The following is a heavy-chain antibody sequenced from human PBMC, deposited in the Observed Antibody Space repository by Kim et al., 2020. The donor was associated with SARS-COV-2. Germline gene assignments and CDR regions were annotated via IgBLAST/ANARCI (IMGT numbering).Heavy chain of an antibody. CDR3: ARRSVYLMITFGGVIVPDGDY. CDR1: GYTFTSYA. V-gene: IGHV7-4-1*02. J-gene: IGHJ4*01. CDR2: INTNTGNP. D-gene: IGHD3-16*02. Sequence: ASVKVSCKASGYTFTSYAMNWVRQAPGQGLEWMGWINTNTGNPTYAQGFTGRFVFSLDTSVSTAYLQISSLKAEDTAVYYCARRSVYLMITFGGVIVPDGDYWGHGTLVTVSS.